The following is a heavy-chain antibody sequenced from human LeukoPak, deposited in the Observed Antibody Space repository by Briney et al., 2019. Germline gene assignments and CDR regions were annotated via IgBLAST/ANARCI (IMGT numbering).Heavy chain of an antibody. CDR1: GYTFTSYY. CDR3: ARGALIVVVTANNWFDP. CDR2: INPSGGST. J-gene: IGHJ5*02. Sequence: ASVKVSCKASGYTFTSYYMHWVRQAPGQGLEWMGIINPSGGSTSYAQKFQGRVTMTRDTSTSTVYMELSSLRSEDTAVYYCARGALIVVVTANNWFDPWGQGTLVTVSS. D-gene: IGHD2-21*02. V-gene: IGHV1-46*01.